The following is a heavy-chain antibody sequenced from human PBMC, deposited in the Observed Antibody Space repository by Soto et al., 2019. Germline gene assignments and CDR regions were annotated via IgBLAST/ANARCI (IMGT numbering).Heavy chain of an antibody. D-gene: IGHD6-19*01. V-gene: IGHV4-59*01. Sequence: QVQLQESGPGLVKPSETLSLTCTVSGGSISSYYWSWIRQPPGKGLEWIGYIYYSGSTNYNPSLKSRVTISVDTSKNQFSLKLSSVTAADTAVYYCARIAVAGTLSDAFDIWGQGTMVTVSS. CDR1: GGSISSYY. CDR3: ARIAVAGTLSDAFDI. CDR2: IYYSGST. J-gene: IGHJ3*02.